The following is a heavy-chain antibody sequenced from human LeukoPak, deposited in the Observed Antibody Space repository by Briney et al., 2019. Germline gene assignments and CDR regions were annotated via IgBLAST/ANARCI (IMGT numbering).Heavy chain of an antibody. CDR3: VHSKGNYGDFIFES. CDR1: GFTFANYA. Sequence: GGSLRLSCAASGFTFANYAMGWVRQTPGKGLEWVSSLSGSSGTTYYADSVKGRFTISRDNSKDTLYLQMNSLRVEDAAVYYCVHSKGNYGDFIFESWGQGTLVTVSS. J-gene: IGHJ4*02. D-gene: IGHD4-17*01. V-gene: IGHV3-23*01. CDR2: LSGSSGTT.